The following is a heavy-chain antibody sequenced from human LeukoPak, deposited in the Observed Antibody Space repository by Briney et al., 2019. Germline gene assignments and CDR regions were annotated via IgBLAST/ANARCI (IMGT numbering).Heavy chain of an antibody. CDR1: GLTFTTHW. V-gene: IGHV3-74*01. Sequence: PGGSLRLSCGPSGLTFTTHWIHSVRQAPGKGLVWVSRIKPDGSDTNYADSVKGRFTISRDNANNTVYLQMNSLRAEDTAVYYCARGKYGGYFIDYWGQGTLVTVSS. CDR2: IKPDGSDT. D-gene: IGHD5-12*01. CDR3: ARGKYGGYFIDY. J-gene: IGHJ4*02.